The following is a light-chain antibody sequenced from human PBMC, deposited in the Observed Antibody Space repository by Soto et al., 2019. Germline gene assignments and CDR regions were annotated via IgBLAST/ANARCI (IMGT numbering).Light chain of an antibody. J-gene: IGLJ2*01. CDR2: LNSDGSH. CDR1: SGHSSYA. Sequence: QPVLTQSPSASASLGASVKLTCTLSSGHSSYAIAWHQQQPEKGPRYLMKLNSDGSHSKGDGIPDRFSGSSSGAERYLTISSLQSGDEAAYYCQTWGTGIVVFGGGTKLTVL. CDR3: QTWGTGIVV. V-gene: IGLV4-69*01.